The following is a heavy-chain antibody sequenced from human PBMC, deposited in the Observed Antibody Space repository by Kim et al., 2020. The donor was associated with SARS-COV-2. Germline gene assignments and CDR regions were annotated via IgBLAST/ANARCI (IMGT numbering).Heavy chain of an antibody. D-gene: IGHD3-22*01. CDR3: ARDRQYYFDSSGSNYYGMDG. Sequence: GGSLRLSCAASGLTFSIYSMNWVRQAPGKGLEWVSYISDSISTIYYPDSVKGRFTISIDNAKNSLYLHMTSLRDEDTAVYYCARDRQYYFDSSGSNYYGMDGWGQGTTVTGSS. V-gene: IGHV3-48*02. CDR2: ISDSISTI. CDR1: GLTFSIYS. J-gene: IGHJ6*02.